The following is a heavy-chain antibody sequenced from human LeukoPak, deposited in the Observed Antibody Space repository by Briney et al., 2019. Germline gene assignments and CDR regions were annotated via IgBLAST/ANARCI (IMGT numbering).Heavy chain of an antibody. J-gene: IGHJ3*02. Sequence: PGGSLRLSCAASGFTFSSYSMNWVRQAPGKGLEWVSYIGSSSSDKYYADSVMGRFTVSRDNAKYSLYLQMNSLRGEDTAIYYCARVRDGYSNDAFDIWGQGTMVTVSS. CDR3: ARVRDGYSNDAFDI. CDR1: GFTFSSYS. CDR2: IGSSSSDK. V-gene: IGHV3-21*01. D-gene: IGHD5-24*01.